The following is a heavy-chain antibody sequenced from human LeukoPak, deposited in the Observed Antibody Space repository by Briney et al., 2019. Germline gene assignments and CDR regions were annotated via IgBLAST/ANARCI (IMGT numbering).Heavy chain of an antibody. CDR1: GFTFSSNA. D-gene: IGHD1-26*01. CDR3: AKREPHNFDS. V-gene: IGHV3-23*01. Sequence: PGGSLRLSCAASGFTFSSNAMSGVRQAPGKGLEWVSTSGSGGRTYYADSVQGRFTIPRDNSKNTLYLQMNSLRAEDTAVYYCAKREPHNFDSWGQGTLVTVSS. CDR2: SGSGGRT. J-gene: IGHJ4*02.